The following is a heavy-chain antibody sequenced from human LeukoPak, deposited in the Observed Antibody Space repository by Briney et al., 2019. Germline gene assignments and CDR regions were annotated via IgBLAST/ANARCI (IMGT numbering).Heavy chain of an antibody. CDR1: GGTFSSYA. Sequence: GASVKVSCKASGGTFSSYAISWVRQAPGQGLEWMGGIIPIFGTANYAQKFQGRVMITADESTSTAYMELSSLRSEDTAVYYCATGGVQLWLRTDYWGQGTLVTVSS. J-gene: IGHJ4*02. D-gene: IGHD5-18*01. CDR3: ATGGVQLWLRTDY. CDR2: IIPIFGTA. V-gene: IGHV1-69*01.